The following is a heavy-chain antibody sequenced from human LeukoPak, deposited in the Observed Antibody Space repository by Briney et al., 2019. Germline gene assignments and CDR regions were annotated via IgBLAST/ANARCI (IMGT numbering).Heavy chain of an antibody. J-gene: IGHJ6*03. CDR3: ARGVPGAYYYYYYMDV. Sequence: ASVKVSCKASGYTFTGYYMHWVRQAPGQGLEWMGWINPNSGGTNYAQKLQGRVTMTRDTSISTAYMELSRLRSDDTAMYYCARGVPGAYYYYYYMDVWGKGTTVTVSS. CDR1: GYTFTGYY. D-gene: IGHD7-27*01. V-gene: IGHV1-2*02. CDR2: INPNSGGT.